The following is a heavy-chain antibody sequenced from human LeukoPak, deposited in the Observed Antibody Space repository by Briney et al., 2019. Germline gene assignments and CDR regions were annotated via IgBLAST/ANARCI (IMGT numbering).Heavy chain of an antibody. V-gene: IGHV3-23*01. CDR3: AKATYDILTGHNY. Sequence: GGSLRLSCAASGFTFSSYWMSWVRQAPGKGLEWVSAISGSGGSTYYADSVKGRFTISRDNSKNTLYLQMNSLRAEDTAVYYCAKATYDILTGHNYWGQGTLVTVSS. CDR2: ISGSGGST. J-gene: IGHJ4*02. CDR1: GFTFSSYW. D-gene: IGHD3-9*01.